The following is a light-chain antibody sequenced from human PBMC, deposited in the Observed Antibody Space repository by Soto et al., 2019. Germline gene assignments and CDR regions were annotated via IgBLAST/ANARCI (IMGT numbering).Light chain of an antibody. CDR3: SSFTGSSSYV. CDR2: DVT. J-gene: IGLJ1*01. CDR1: SSDFGIYNS. V-gene: IGLV2-14*03. Sequence: QSVLTQPASVSGSPGQSITLLCTGTSSDFGIYNSVSWYQQHPGKDPKLMIHDVTNRPSGVSGRFSGSRSGNTASLTISGLQAEDEADYYCSSFTGSSSYVFGPGTKVTVL.